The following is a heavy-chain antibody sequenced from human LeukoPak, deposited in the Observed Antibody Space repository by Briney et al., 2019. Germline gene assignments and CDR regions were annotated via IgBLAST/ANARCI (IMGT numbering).Heavy chain of an antibody. CDR3: ARDYYDSSGLDY. D-gene: IGHD3-22*01. V-gene: IGHV3-48*03. CDR1: GFIFNSYE. J-gene: IGHJ4*02. CDR2: ISSSGMSI. Sequence: GGSLRLSCVASGFIFNSYEMNWVRQAPGKGLEWVSFISSSGMSIYYADSVKGRFTISRDNAKKSLYLQMNSLRAKDTAVYYCARDYYDSSGLDYWGQGTLVTVSS.